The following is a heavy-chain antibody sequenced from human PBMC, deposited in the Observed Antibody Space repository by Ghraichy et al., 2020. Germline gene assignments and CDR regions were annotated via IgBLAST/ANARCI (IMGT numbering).Heavy chain of an antibody. D-gene: IGHD3-22*01. V-gene: IGHV4-59*01. Sequence: SETLSLTCTVSGGSISGFYWSWIRQPPGKGLDWIGYISYTGFTKYSPSLKSRLTMSLDTSKLQFSLKLNSVTAADTAVYFCARHRFAGDVYDNRGYYHDYWGQGTLVTVSS. J-gene: IGHJ4*02. CDR2: ISYTGFT. CDR1: GGSISGFY. CDR3: ARHRFAGDVYDNRGYYHDY.